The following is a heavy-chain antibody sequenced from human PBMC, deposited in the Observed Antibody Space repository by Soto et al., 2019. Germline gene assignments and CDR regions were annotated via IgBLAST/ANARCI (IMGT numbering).Heavy chain of an antibody. Sequence: EVQLVESGGDLVQPGGSLRLSCAASGFTFSSYWMHWVRQVPGKGLVWVSRISSDGSSTNYADSVRGRFIISRDNANNTLYLQVNSLRVEDTAVYYCARGTVRDHDFGDHWGQGTLVAVSS. CDR3: ARGTVRDHDFGDH. D-gene: IGHD4-17*01. CDR2: ISSDGSST. CDR1: GFTFSSYW. J-gene: IGHJ4*02. V-gene: IGHV3-74*01.